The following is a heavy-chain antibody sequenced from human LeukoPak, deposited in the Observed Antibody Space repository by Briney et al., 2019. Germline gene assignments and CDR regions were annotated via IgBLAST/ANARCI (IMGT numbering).Heavy chain of an antibody. CDR1: GFTFSSSG. J-gene: IGHJ4*02. CDR2: IWFDGSHK. Sequence: GGSLRLSCAASGFTFSSSGMHWVRQAPGKGLEWVAVIWFDGSHKYYADTVKGRFTISRDNSKNMLYLQMNSLRAEDTAVYYCARGYGSNYGYLDYWGQGTLVTVSS. V-gene: IGHV3-33*01. CDR3: ARGYGSNYGYLDY. D-gene: IGHD3-10*01.